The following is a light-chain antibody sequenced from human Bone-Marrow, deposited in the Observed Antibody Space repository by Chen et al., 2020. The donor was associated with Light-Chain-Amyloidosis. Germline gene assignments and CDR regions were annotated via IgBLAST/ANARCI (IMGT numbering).Light chain of an antibody. CDR3: QSYDISLVWV. CDR2: DNN. J-gene: IGLJ3*02. CDR1: RANIGAGYD. V-gene: IGLV1-40*01. Sequence: HSARTQPPSVSGAPGQRVTIHCLGSRANIGAGYDVHWYQQLPGSAPKLLIYDNNNRPSGVPDRFSGSKSGTSASLAITGLQAEDESDYYCQSYDISLVWVFGGGTKLTVL.